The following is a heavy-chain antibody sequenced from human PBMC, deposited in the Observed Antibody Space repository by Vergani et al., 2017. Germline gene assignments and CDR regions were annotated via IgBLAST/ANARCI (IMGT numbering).Heavy chain of an antibody. Sequence: QVQLQQWGAGLLKPSETLSLTCAVYGGSFSGYYWSWIRQPPGKGLEWVSYISSSSSTIYYADSVKGRFTISRDNAKNSLYLQMNSLRAEDTAVYYCARKTISGFDLWGRGTLVTVSS. V-gene: IGHV3-11*04. CDR1: GGSFSGYY. CDR3: ARKTISGFDL. J-gene: IGHJ2*01. CDR2: ISSSSSTI. D-gene: IGHD3-3*01.